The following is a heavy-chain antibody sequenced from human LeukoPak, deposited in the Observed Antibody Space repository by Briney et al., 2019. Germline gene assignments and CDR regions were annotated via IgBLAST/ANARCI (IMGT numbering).Heavy chain of an antibody. CDR3: ARVPSIHTGGSPNWIDP. Sequence: GGSLRLSCAASGFTFSTYWMSWVRQAPGKGLEWVASIKPDGSEKYYVPSVRGRFAISRDNVKNSLSLQMNSVSVEDTAVYYCARVPSIHTGGSPNWIDPWGQGTLVTVSS. CDR1: GFTFSTYW. V-gene: IGHV3-7*04. CDR2: IKPDGSEK. J-gene: IGHJ5*02. D-gene: IGHD2-8*02.